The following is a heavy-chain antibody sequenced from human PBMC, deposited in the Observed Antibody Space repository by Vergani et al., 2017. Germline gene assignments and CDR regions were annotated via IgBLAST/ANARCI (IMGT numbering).Heavy chain of an antibody. V-gene: IGHV3-7*01. CDR1: EFILGTYW. J-gene: IGHJ4*02. CDR3: ARELVAGTKEIDY. Sequence: EVLLVESGGGLVQPGGSLRLSCTGSEFILGTYWMTWVRQAPRKGLEWVASIKQDGSEKQYVDSVKGRFTISRDNVRNLVFLEMHDLRVADTAVYYCARELVAGTKEIDYWGQGTLVTVSS. CDR2: IKQDGSEK. D-gene: IGHD6-19*01.